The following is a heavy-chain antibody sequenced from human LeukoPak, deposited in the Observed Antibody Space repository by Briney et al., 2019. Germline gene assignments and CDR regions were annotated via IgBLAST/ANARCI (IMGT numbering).Heavy chain of an antibody. J-gene: IGHJ4*02. CDR3: ARVVGPHHFDY. D-gene: IGHD1-26*01. CDR2: IYYSGST. V-gene: IGHV4-39*07. CDR1: GGSISSSSYY. Sequence: SETLSLTCTVSGGSISSSSYYWGWIRQPPGKGLEWIGSIYYSGSTYYNPSLKSRVTISVDTSKNQFSLKLSSVTAADTAVYYCARVVGPHHFDYWGQGTLVTVSS.